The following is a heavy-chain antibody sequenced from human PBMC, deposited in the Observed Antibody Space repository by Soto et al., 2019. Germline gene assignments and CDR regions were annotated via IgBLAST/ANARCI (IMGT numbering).Heavy chain of an antibody. CDR2: ISYDGSNK. D-gene: IGHD2-21*01. CDR3: AKPLWNPGLWWGGGYFDY. Sequence: PGGSLRLSCAASGFTFSSYGMHWVRQAPGKGLEWVAVISYDGSNKYYADSVKGRFTISRDNSKNTLYLQMNSLRAEDTAVYYCAKPLWNPGLWWGGGYFDYWGQGTLVTVSS. CDR1: GFTFSSYG. J-gene: IGHJ4*02. V-gene: IGHV3-30*18.